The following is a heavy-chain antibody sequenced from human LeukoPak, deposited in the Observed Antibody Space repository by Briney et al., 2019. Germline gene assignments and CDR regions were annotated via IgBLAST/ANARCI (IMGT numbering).Heavy chain of an antibody. CDR2: NSGSGGST. D-gene: IGHD3-3*01. J-gene: IGHJ4*02. Sequence: PGGSLRLSCAASGFTFSSYAMSWVRQAPGKGLEWVSANSGSGGSTYYADSVKGRFTISRDNSKNTLYLQMNSLRAEDTAVYYCAKGSVLRFLEWFGFDYWGQGTLVTVSS. V-gene: IGHV3-23*01. CDR3: AKGSVLRFLEWFGFDY. CDR1: GFTFSSYA.